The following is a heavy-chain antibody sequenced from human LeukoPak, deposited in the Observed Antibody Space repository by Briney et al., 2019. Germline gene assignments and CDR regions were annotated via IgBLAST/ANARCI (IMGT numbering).Heavy chain of an antibody. CDR3: AAYCSGGSCYFEHFFHGMDV. Sequence: ASVKVSCKASGYTFTNYGISWVRQAPGQGLEWMGWINPNSGGTNYAQKFQGRVTMTRDTSISTAYMELSRLRSDDTAVYYCAAYCSGGSCYFEHFFHGMDVWGQGTTVTVSS. J-gene: IGHJ6*02. CDR1: GYTFTNYG. CDR2: INPNSGGT. D-gene: IGHD2-15*01. V-gene: IGHV1-2*02.